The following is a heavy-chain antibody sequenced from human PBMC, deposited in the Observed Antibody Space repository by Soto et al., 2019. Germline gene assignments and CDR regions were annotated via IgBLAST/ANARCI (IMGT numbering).Heavy chain of an antibody. J-gene: IGHJ3*02. Sequence: QVQLVQSGAEVKKPGASVKVSCKASGYTFTGYYMHWVRQAPGQGLEWMGWINPNSGGTNYAQKFQGWVTMTRDTSISTAYMELSRLRSDDTAVYYCARAGTMVTTRDAFDIWGQGTMVTVSS. CDR3: ARAGTMVTTRDAFDI. D-gene: IGHD4-17*01. CDR2: INPNSGGT. V-gene: IGHV1-2*04. CDR1: GYTFTGYY.